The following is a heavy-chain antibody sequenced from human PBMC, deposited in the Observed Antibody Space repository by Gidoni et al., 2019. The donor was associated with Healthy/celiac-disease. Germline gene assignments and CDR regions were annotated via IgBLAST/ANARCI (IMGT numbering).Heavy chain of an antibody. CDR2: IYYSGST. Sequence: QVQLQESCPGLVKPSQTLSLPCPFSCCSISSGGYYWSWIRQHPGKGLEWIGYIYYSGSTYYNPSLKSRVTISVDTSKNQFSLKLSSVTAADTAVYYCARVTMVRGSDYWGQGTLVTVSS. D-gene: IGHD3-10*01. J-gene: IGHJ4*02. CDR3: ARVTMVRGSDY. V-gene: IGHV4-31*03. CDR1: CCSISSGGYY.